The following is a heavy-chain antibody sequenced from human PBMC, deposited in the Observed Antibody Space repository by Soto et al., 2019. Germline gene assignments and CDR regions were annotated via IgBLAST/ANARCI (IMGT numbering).Heavy chain of an antibody. D-gene: IGHD2-8*01. CDR1: GFTFSSNG. V-gene: IGHV3-23*01. J-gene: IGHJ4*02. CDR2: ISGSGRNT. CDR3: AKNGLSDSPSAIDS. Sequence: EVQVLESGGGLAQPGGSLRLSCATSGFTFSSNGMSWVRQAPGKGLDWVSGISGSGRNTYYADSVKGRFTISRDNSKNTLFLQMNSLRVEVTAVYYCAKNGLSDSPSAIDSWGQGTLVTVSS.